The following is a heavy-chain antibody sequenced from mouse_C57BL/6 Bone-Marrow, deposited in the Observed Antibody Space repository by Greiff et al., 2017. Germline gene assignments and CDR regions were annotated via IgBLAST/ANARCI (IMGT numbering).Heavy chain of an antibody. J-gene: IGHJ2*01. D-gene: IGHD2-3*01. CDR1: GFNIQDDY. CDR2: IDPEIGDT. V-gene: IGHV14-4*01. CDR3: SSFDGNYFDF. Sequence: EVKLQESGAELVRPGASVKLSCTASGFNIQDDYIHWVKQRPEQGLEWIGWIDPEIGDTEYASKFQGKATITSDTSSNTAYLQLSSLTSEDTAVYYCSSFDGNYFDFWGQGTPLTVAS.